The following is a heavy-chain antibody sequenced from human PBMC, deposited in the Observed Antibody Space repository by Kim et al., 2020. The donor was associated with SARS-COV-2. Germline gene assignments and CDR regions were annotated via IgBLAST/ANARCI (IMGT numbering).Heavy chain of an antibody. J-gene: IGHJ6*02. CDR3: ARERGSREWDPYGMDV. CDR2: ISAYNGNT. Sequence: ASVKVSCKASGYTFTSYGISWVRQAPGQGLEWMGWISAYNGNTNYAQKLQGRVTMTTDTSTSTAYMELRSLRSDDTAVYYCARERGSREWDPYGMDVWGQGTTVTVSS. CDR1: GYTFTSYG. V-gene: IGHV1-18*04. D-gene: IGHD1-26*01.